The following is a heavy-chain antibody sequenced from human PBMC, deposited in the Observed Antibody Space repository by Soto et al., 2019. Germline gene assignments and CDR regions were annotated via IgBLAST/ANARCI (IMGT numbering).Heavy chain of an antibody. CDR2: ISWNSGSI. J-gene: IGHJ4*02. D-gene: IGHD3-9*01. V-gene: IGHV3-9*01. Sequence: GGSLRLSCAASGFTFDDYAMHWVRQAPGKGLEWVSGISWNSGSIGYADSVKGRFTISRDNAKNTLYLQMNSLSAEDTAVYYCATRETGYWGQGTQVTVSS. CDR3: ATRETGY. CDR1: GFTFDDYA.